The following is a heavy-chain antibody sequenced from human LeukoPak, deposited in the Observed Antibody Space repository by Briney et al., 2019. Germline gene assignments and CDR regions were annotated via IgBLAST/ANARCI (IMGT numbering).Heavy chain of an antibody. CDR1: GFSFSTHD. CDR2: ISRSGDGT. V-gene: IGHV3-23*01. CDR3: ARAVGQWYFDL. J-gene: IGHJ2*01. Sequence: GGSLRLSCAASGFSFSTHDMSWVRQAPGKGLEWVSAISRSGDGTTYADSVKGRFTISRDNSKNTLFLQMNRLRAEDTAVYYCARAVGQWYFDLWGRGSLVTVSS.